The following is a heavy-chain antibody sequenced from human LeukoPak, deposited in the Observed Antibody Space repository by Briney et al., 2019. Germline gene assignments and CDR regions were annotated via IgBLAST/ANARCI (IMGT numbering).Heavy chain of an antibody. CDR3: AADYGDPDTLDY. CDR2: IDHSGST. D-gene: IGHD4-17*01. CDR1: GGSISTYY. V-gene: IGHV4-59*01. Sequence: SETLSLTCSVSGGSISTYYWSWIRQPPGKGLEGTGYIDHSGSTNYNPSLKSRVTILVDTSKNQFSLKLSSVTAADTAVYYCAADYGDPDTLDYWGQGTLVTVSS. J-gene: IGHJ4*02.